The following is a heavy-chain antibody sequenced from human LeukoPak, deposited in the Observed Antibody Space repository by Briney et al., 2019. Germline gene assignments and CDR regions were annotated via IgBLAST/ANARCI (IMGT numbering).Heavy chain of an antibody. V-gene: IGHV3-33*01. CDR3: ARDVLDYDILTGYYKDWYFDL. Sequence: GGSLRLSCAASGFTFSSYGMHWVRQAPGKGLEWVAVIWYDGSNKYYADSVKGRFTISRDNSKNTLYLQMNSLRAEDTAVYYCARDVLDYDILTGYYKDWYFDLWGRGTLVTVSS. CDR2: IWYDGSNK. J-gene: IGHJ2*01. D-gene: IGHD3-9*01. CDR1: GFTFSSYG.